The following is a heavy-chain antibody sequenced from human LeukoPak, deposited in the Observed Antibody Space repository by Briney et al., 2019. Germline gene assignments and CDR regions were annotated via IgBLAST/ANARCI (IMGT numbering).Heavy chain of an antibody. J-gene: IGHJ3*02. CDR1: GFTFSSYD. CDR2: IGTAGDT. Sequence: PGGSLRLSCAASGFTFSSYDMHWVRQATGKGLEWVSAIGTAGDTYYPGSVKGRFTISRENAKNSLYLQMNSLRAGDTAVYYCANGSPRYCSSTSCFRYAFDIWGQGTMVTVSS. V-gene: IGHV3-13*01. D-gene: IGHD2-2*01. CDR3: ANGSPRYCSSTSCFRYAFDI.